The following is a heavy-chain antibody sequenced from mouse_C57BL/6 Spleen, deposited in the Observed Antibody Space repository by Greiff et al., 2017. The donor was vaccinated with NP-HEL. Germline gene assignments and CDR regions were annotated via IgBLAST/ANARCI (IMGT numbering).Heavy chain of an antibody. CDR3: ASEALKNDVYPSDWYFDV. CDR2: IYPRSGNT. J-gene: IGHJ1*03. V-gene: IGHV1-81*01. CDR1: GYTFTSYG. Sequence: VQLQQSGAELARPGASVKLSCKASGYTFTSYGISWVKQRTGQGLEWIGEIYPRSGNTYYNEKFKGKATLTADKSSSTAYMELRSLTSEDSAVYFCASEALKNDVYPSDWYFDVWGTGTTVTVSS. D-gene: IGHD2-3*01.